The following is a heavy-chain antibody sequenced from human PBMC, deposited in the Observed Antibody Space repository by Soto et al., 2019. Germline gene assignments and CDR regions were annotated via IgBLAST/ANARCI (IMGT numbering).Heavy chain of an antibody. Sequence: PSETLSLTCTVSGDSISSSTNFWGWVRQPPGKGLEWIGSIYYSGSTYYNPSLKSRVTISVDTSKTHFSLKLRSVTAADTAVYYCARHLGEGYFDYWGQGTLVTVSS. CDR1: GDSISSSTNF. J-gene: IGHJ4*02. V-gene: IGHV4-39*01. CDR2: IYYSGST. CDR3: ARHLGEGYFDY.